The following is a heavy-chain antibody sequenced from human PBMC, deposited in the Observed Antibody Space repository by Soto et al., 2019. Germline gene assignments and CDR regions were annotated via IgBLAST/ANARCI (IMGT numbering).Heavy chain of an antibody. CDR2: INHSGST. D-gene: IGHD2-2*01. V-gene: IGHV4-34*01. CDR1: GGSFSGYY. J-gene: IGHJ3*02. Sequence: SETLSLTCAVYGGSFSGYYWSWIRQPPGKGLEWIGEINHSGSTNYNPSLKSRVTISVDTSKNQFSLKLSSVTAADTAVYYCARGLRDIVVVPAAQEAEASDISCKGT. CDR3: ARGLRDIVVVPAAQEAEASDI.